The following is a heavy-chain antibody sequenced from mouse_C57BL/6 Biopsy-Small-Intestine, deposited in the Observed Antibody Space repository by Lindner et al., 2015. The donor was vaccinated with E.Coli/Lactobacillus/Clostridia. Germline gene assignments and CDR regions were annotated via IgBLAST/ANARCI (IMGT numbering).Heavy chain of an antibody. CDR1: GFTFSDYG. D-gene: IGHD3-2*02. CDR2: ISSGSSTI. Sequence: VQLQESGGGLVKPGGSLKLSCAASGFTFSDYGMHWVRQAPEKGLEWVAYISSGSSTIYYADTVKGRFTISRDNAKNTLFLQMTSLRSEDTAMYYCARQAVYAMDYWGQGTSVTVSS. V-gene: IGHV5-17*01. CDR3: ARQAVYAMDY. J-gene: IGHJ4*01.